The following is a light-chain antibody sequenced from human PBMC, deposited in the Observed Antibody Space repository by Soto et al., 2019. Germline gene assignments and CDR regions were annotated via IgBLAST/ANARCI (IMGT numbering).Light chain of an antibody. Sequence: DIQMTQSPSSLSASVGDRVTITCRASQSIRSYLNWYQQKPGKAPKLLIYATFSLQSGVPSRFSGSGSGTDFTLTISSLQPEDFANYYCQHSYSTPRTFGQGTKVEIK. CDR1: QSIRSY. V-gene: IGKV1-39*01. CDR3: QHSYSTPRT. CDR2: ATF. J-gene: IGKJ1*01.